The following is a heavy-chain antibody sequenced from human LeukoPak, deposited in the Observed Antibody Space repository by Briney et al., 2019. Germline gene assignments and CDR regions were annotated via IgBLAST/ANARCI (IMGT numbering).Heavy chain of an antibody. CDR1: GFTFSSYV. Sequence: GGSLRLSCAASGFTFSSYVMTWVRQAPGKGLEWVSAISGSGGTTYYADSVKGRFTISRDNSKNTLYLQMNSLRAEDTAVYYCAKGADPVGAPFDYWGQGTLVTVSS. J-gene: IGHJ4*02. CDR2: ISGSGGTT. D-gene: IGHD1-26*01. V-gene: IGHV3-23*01. CDR3: AKGADPVGAPFDY.